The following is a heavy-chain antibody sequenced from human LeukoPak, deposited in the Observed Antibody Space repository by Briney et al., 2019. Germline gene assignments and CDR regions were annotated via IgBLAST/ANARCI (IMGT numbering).Heavy chain of an antibody. J-gene: IGHJ5*02. D-gene: IGHD7-27*01. V-gene: IGHV4-59*01. CDR3: AREYQTGEGWFDP. CDR1: GGSISSYY. CDR2: IYYSGST. Sequence: TLSLTCTVSGGSISSYYWSWIRQPPGKGLEWIGYIYYSGSTNYNPSLKSRVTISVDTSKNQFSLKLSSVTAADTAVYYCAREYQTGEGWFDPWGQGTLVTVSS.